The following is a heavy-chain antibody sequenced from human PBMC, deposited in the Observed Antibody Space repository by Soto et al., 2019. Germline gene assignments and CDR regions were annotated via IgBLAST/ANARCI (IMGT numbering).Heavy chain of an antibody. CDR2: IWYDGSNK. CDR3: ASATDSYWSGGSCYSFDY. V-gene: IGHV3-33*01. J-gene: IGHJ4*02. Sequence: QVQLVESGGGVVQPGRSLRLSCAASGFTFSSYGMHWVRQAPGKGLEWVAVIWYDGSNKYYADSVKGRFTISRDNSKNTLYLQMNSLRAEDTAVYYCASATDSYWSGGSCYSFDYWGQGTLVTVSS. CDR1: GFTFSSYG. D-gene: IGHD2-15*01.